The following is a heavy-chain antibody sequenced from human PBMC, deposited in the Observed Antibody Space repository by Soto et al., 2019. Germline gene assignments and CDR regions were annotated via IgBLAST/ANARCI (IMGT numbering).Heavy chain of an antibody. Sequence: SETLSLTCTVSGGSINSDYWSWIRQAPGKRLEWIGYVYRGGANYNPSLKSRGTISIDTSKNQLSLTLTSVTAADTALYFCAKHLRIAAAVIHTSDYWGQGTLVTVSS. V-gene: IGHV4-59*08. D-gene: IGHD6-6*01. CDR3: AKHLRIAAAVIHTSDY. J-gene: IGHJ4*02. CDR2: VYRGGA. CDR1: GGSINSDY.